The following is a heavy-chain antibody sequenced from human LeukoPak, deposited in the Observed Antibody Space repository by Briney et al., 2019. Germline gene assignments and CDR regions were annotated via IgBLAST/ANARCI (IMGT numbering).Heavy chain of an antibody. V-gene: IGHV3-23*01. CDR3: AKVPSISRWFDP. D-gene: IGHD3-3*01. CDR1: GFTFSSYG. Sequence: GGTLRLSCAASGFTFSSYGMSWVRQAPGKGLEWVSAISGSGGSTYYADSVKGRFTISRDNSKNTLYLQMNSLRAEDTAVYYCAKVPSISRWFDPWGQGTLVSVSS. CDR2: ISGSGGST. J-gene: IGHJ5*02.